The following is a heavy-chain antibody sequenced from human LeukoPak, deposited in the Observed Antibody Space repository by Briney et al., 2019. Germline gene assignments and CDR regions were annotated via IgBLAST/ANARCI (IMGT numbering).Heavy chain of an antibody. V-gene: IGHV3-23*01. Sequence: PGGTLRLSCAASGFTFSSYAMSCGRQSPGNGLEGCSAISGSGGSTCYADSVKGRFTISRDNSKNTLDLQMNSLRAEDTAVYYCAKDKGAYYDGSCYFDYWGQGTLVTVSS. J-gene: IGHJ4*02. CDR2: ISGSGGST. CDR1: GFTFSSYA. CDR3: AKDKGAYYDGSCYFDY. D-gene: IGHD3-22*01.